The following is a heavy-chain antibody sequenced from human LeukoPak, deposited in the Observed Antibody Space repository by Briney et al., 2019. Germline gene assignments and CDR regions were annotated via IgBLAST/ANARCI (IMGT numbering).Heavy chain of an antibody. CDR2: TFYRSKWYN. CDR1: GDSVSSNSAA. J-gene: IGHJ4*02. CDR3: ARGGSSSWTTALDY. Sequence: RSQTLSLTCAISGDSVSSNSAAWNWLRPSQSRGLEWLGRTFYRSKWYNNYAVSVQGRITINPDTSTNQFSLQLNSVTPEDTAVYYCARGGSSSWTTALDYWGQGTLVTVSS. V-gene: IGHV6-1*01. D-gene: IGHD6-13*01.